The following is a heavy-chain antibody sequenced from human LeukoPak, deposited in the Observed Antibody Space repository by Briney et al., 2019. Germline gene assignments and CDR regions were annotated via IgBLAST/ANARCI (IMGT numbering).Heavy chain of an antibody. CDR1: GYTFTSYG. J-gene: IGHJ4*02. CDR3: ARQVDTAMVEGGFDY. V-gene: IGHV1-18*01. CDR2: ISAYNGNT. D-gene: IGHD5-18*01. Sequence: ASVKVSCKASGYTFTSYGISWVRQAPGQGLEWMGWISAYNGNTNYAQKLQGRVTMTTDTSTSTAYMELRSLRSHDTAVYYCARQVDTAMVEGGFDYWGQGTLVTVSS.